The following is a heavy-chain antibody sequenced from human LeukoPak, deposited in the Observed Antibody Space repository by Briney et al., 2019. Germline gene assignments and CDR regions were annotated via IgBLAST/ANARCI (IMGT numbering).Heavy chain of an antibody. CDR1: GYTLSNYY. Sequence: GSVKVSCKASGYTLSNYYIHWVRQAPGQGREWMGIIKPSGGSISYAQRFQDRVTMTTDTSTSTVHMELSSLRSDDTAVYYCARGISVTMVRRGIGYWGQGTLVTFS. V-gene: IGHV1-46*01. J-gene: IGHJ4*02. D-gene: IGHD3-10*01. CDR2: IKPSGGSI. CDR3: ARGISVTMVRRGIGY.